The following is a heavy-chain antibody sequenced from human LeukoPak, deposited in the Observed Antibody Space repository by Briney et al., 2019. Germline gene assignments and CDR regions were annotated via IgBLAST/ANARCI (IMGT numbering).Heavy chain of an antibody. Sequence: SQTLSLTCAVSGGSISSGGYSWSWIRQPPGKGLEWIGYIYHSGSTYYNPSLKSRVTISVDRSKNQFPLKLSSVTAADTAVYYCASSSMVRGVNPFDYWGQGTLVTVSS. J-gene: IGHJ4*02. D-gene: IGHD3-10*01. CDR2: IYHSGST. V-gene: IGHV4-30-2*01. CDR3: ASSSMVRGVNPFDY. CDR1: GGSISSGGYS.